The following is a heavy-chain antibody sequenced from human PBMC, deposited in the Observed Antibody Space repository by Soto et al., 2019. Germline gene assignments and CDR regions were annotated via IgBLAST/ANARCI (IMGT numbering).Heavy chain of an antibody. D-gene: IGHD2-15*01. J-gene: IGHJ5*02. CDR3: ARDRWARRGSAEGGWFDP. V-gene: IGHV3-33*01. CDR1: GFTFSSYG. Sequence: GGSLRLSCAASGFTFSSYGMHWVRQAPGKGLEWVAVIWYDGSNKYYVDSVKGRFTISRDNSKNTLYLQMNSLRAEDTAVYYCARDRWARRGSAEGGWFDPWGQGTLVTVSS. CDR2: IWYDGSNK.